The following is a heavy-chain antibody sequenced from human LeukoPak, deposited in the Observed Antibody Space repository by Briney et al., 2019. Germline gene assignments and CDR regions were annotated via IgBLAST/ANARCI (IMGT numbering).Heavy chain of an antibody. V-gene: IGHV3-23*01. CDR3: ARDTGWYFDL. CDR2: LTVSGGGT. CDR1: GFTFTNYA. D-gene: IGHD5-18*01. Sequence: GGSLRLSCAASGFTFTNYAMSWVRQPPGKGLEWVSALTVSGGGTYNADSVKGRFTISRDNSRNTLSLQMISLRAEDTAVYYCARDTGWYFDLWGRGTLVTVSS. J-gene: IGHJ2*01.